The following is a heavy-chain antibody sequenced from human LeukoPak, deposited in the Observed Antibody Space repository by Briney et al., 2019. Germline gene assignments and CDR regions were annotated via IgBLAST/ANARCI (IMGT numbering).Heavy chain of an antibody. D-gene: IGHD4-17*01. CDR1: GYTFIRYY. CDR3: ARERNYGDYGNAFDV. V-gene: IGHV1-2*02. J-gene: IGHJ3*01. Sequence: ASVKVSCKASGYTFIRYYIHWVRQAPGQGLEWMGWINPKRGVTTYAQKFQGRVTMTRDTSITTAYMELTRLRSDDTTIYYCARERNYGDYGNAFDVWGQGTKVTVSS. CDR2: INPKRGVT.